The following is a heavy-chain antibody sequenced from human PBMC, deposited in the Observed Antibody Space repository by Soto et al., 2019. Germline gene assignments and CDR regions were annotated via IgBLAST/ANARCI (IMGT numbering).Heavy chain of an antibody. Sequence: SETLSLTCAVSGASISGSYYYWAWLRQSPGKGPEWIGSVFYTGFTSYNPSLESRVSVSVDASKSQFSLKLSAVTAADTAVYYCATSQKGYNWNYFNHWGQGALVTVSS. V-gene: IGHV4-39*01. D-gene: IGHD1-20*01. CDR2: VFYTGFT. CDR1: GASISGSYYY. CDR3: ATSQKGYNWNYFNH. J-gene: IGHJ4*02.